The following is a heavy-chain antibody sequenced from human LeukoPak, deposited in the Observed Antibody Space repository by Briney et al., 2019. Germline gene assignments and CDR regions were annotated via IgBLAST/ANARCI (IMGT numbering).Heavy chain of an antibody. CDR3: AKSLSSGWLYYFDY. Sequence: GGSLRLSCVVSGFTFSSYAMNWVRQAPGKGLEWVSAISGSGSSTYYADSVKGRFTISRDNSKNTLYLQMNSLRAEDTAVYYCAKSLSSGWLYYFDYWGQGTLVTVSS. D-gene: IGHD6-19*01. CDR1: GFTFSSYA. J-gene: IGHJ4*02. V-gene: IGHV3-23*01. CDR2: ISGSGSST.